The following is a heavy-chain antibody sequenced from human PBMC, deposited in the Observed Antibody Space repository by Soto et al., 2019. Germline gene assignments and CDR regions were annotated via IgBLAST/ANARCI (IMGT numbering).Heavy chain of an antibody. CDR1: GVTFSSET. CDR3: ATELGENPASPFDA. J-gene: IGHJ4*02. CDR2: IIPLFGTA. Sequence: QVQLVQSGADVKKPGSSVKVSCQASGVTFSSETLGWVRQAPGQGLEWVGGIIPLFGTASYAQKFQGRVTNPADESTSTVYMELSSLRSDDTAVYFCATELGENPASPFDAWGQGTLVTVSS. D-gene: IGHD3-10*01. V-gene: IGHV1-69*01.